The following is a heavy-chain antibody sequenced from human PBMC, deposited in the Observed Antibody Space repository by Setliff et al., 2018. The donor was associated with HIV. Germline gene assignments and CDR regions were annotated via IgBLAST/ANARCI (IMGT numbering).Heavy chain of an antibody. CDR3: ARHERSIFGVTYSYYMDV. J-gene: IGHJ6*03. CDR2: IYYSGST. Sequence: SETLSLTCTVSGGSISSSSYYWGWIRQPPGKGLEWIGSIYYSGSTYYNPSLKSRVTISVDTSKNQFSLKLSSVTAADTAVYYCARHERSIFGVTYSYYMDVWDKGTTVTVSS. V-gene: IGHV4-39*01. CDR1: GGSISSSSYY. D-gene: IGHD3-3*01.